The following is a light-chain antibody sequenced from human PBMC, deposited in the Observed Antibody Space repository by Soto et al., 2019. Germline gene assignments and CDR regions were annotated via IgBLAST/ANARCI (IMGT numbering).Light chain of an antibody. CDR1: SNDFGTYYF. V-gene: IGLV2-23*01. J-gene: IGLJ2*01. CDR3: CSYATYNMI. CDR2: DGT. Sequence: QSALTQPASVSGSPGQSITISCTRTSNDFGTYYFVSWYQQHPDKATKLIIYDGTERPSGVSNRFSGSKSGNTASLTISGLQAEDEAHYYCCSYATYNMILGGGTKVTVL.